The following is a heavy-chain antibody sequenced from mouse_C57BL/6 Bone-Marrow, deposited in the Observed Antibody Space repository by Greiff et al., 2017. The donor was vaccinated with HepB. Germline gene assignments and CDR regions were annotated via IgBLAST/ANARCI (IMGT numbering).Heavy chain of an antibody. CDR1: GYTFPTSP. CDR3: ARHYYGSSYAWFAY. V-gene: IGHV1-47*01. Sequence: QVQLKESGAELVKPGASVKMSCNASGYTFPTSPIEWMKQNHGKSLEWIGNFHPYNDDTKYNEKFKGKATLTVEKSSSTVYLELSRLTSDDSAVYYCARHYYGSSYAWFAYWGQGTLVTVSA. CDR2: FHPYNDDT. J-gene: IGHJ3*01. D-gene: IGHD1-1*01.